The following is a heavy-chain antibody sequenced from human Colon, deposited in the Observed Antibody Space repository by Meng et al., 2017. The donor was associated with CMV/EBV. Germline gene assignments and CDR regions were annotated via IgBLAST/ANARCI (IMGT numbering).Heavy chain of an antibody. Sequence: KVSCKGFGYKFTTCWVAWVRQKPGRGLEWMGSIFPEDSDIIYSPSIQGRVSISVDNSVTTAYLQWSSLEASDTALYYCCLLLPAAGGGLFDPWGQGTLVTVSS. CDR3: CLLLPAAGGGLFDP. CDR2: IFPEDSDI. J-gene: IGHJ5*02. V-gene: IGHV5-51*01. CDR1: GYKFTTCW. D-gene: IGHD2-2*01.